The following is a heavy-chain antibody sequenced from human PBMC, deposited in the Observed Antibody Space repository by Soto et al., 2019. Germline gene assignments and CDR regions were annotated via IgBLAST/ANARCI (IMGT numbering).Heavy chain of an antibody. CDR2: IKSKADGETK. D-gene: IGHD2-15*01. V-gene: IGHV3-15*01. CDR1: GFTFSHAW. Sequence: GGSMRLSCAASGFTFSHAWMSWVRQAPGKGLEWVGRIKSKADGETKDYGAPVRGRFTISRDDAKDTLYLQMNSLRIEDTAVYYCCVVKRLDQYSTSGYWFDPWGPGTLVTVSS. J-gene: IGHJ5*02. CDR3: CVVKRLDQYSTSGYWFDP.